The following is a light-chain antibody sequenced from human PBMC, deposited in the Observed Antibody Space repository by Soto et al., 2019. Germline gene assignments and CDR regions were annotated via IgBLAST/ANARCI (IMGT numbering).Light chain of an antibody. Sequence: QSALTQPASVSGSPGQSITISCTGTSSDVGAYNFVSCYQQHPGKVPKLIFFDVSRRPAGVSDRFSGSKSGNTASLTISGLQAEDAGDYYCSSYASSSGHVFGSGTKLTVL. V-gene: IGLV2-14*03. CDR2: DVS. CDR3: SSYASSSGHV. J-gene: IGLJ1*01. CDR1: SSDVGAYNF.